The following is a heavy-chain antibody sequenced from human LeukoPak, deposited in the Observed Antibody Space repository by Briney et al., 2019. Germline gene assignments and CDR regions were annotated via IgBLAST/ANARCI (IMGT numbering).Heavy chain of an antibody. D-gene: IGHD6-19*01. J-gene: IGHJ4*02. CDR1: GLTFSSYS. Sequence: PGGSLRLSCAASGLTFSSYSMNWVRQAPGKGLEWVSSISSSSSYIYYADSVKGRFTISRDNAKNSLYLQMNSLRAEDTAGYYCAREFSAGIGFDYWGQGTLVTVSS. CDR2: ISSSSSYI. V-gene: IGHV3-21*01. CDR3: AREFSAGIGFDY.